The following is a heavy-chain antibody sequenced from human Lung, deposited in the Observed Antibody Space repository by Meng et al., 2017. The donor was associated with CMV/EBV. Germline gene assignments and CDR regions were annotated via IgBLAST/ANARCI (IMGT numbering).Heavy chain of an antibody. J-gene: IGHJ6*02. V-gene: IGHV4-39*07. Sequence: GSLRLXXTVSGGSISSSSYYWGWIRQPPGKGLEWIGSIYYSGSTYYNPSLKSRVTISVDTSKNQFSLKLSSVTAADTAVYYCARGRGQYQVLSRTYYYYGMDVWGQGXTVTVSS. D-gene: IGHD2-2*01. CDR1: GGSISSSSYY. CDR3: ARGRGQYQVLSRTYYYYGMDV. CDR2: IYYSGST.